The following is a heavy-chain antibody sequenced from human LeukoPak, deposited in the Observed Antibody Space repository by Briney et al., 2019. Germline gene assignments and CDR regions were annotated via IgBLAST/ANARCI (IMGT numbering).Heavy chain of an antibody. CDR3: ARGGHSSFDY. CDR1: GFTFSNFW. D-gene: IGHD3-16*01. J-gene: IGHJ4*02. CDR2: ITSDGSNI. Sequence: GGSLRLSCAASGFTFSNFWLHWVRQAPGKGLEWVSSITSDGSNINYADSVQGRFTISRDNAKNTLYLQMNSLRAEDTAVYYCARGGHSSFDYWGQGALVTVSS. V-gene: IGHV3-74*01.